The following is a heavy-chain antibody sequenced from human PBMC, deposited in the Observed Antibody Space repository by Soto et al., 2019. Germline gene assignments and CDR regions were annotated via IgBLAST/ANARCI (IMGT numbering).Heavy chain of an antibody. V-gene: IGHV1-8*01. Sequence: QVQLVQSGAEVKKPGASVKVSCKASGYTFTSYDINWVRQATGQGLEWMGWMNPNSGNTGYAQKFQGRVTMTRNTSISTSYMELSSLRSEDTAVYYCARRILYSSSWYAWYFDLWGRGTLVTVSS. D-gene: IGHD6-13*01. J-gene: IGHJ2*01. CDR3: ARRILYSSSWYAWYFDL. CDR1: GYTFTSYD. CDR2: MNPNSGNT.